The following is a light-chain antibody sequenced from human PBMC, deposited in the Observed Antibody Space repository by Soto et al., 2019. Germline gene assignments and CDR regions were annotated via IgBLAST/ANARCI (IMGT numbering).Light chain of an antibody. CDR1: QSVSSSY. CDR2: GAS. J-gene: IGKJ4*01. V-gene: IGKV3D-20*02. CDR3: QQRVNWPPT. Sequence: EIVLTQSPGTLSLSPGERATLSCRASQSVSSSYLAWYQQKPGQAPRLLIYGASSRATGVPDRFSGGGSGTDFTLIISSLEPEDFAVYYCQQRVNWPPTFGGGTKVEI.